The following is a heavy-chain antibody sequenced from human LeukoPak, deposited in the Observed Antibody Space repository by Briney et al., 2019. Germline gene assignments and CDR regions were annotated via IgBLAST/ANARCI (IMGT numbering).Heavy chain of an antibody. CDR3: ARWGFGELSYFDY. D-gene: IGHD3-10*01. Sequence: GGSLRLSCAASGFTFSSYWMSWVRQAPGKWLEWVAHMKQDGSEIYYVDSVKGRFTISRDNAKNSLYLQMNSLRAEYTAVYYSARWGFGELSYFDYWGQGTLVTVSS. CDR2: MKQDGSEI. CDR1: GFTFSSYW. J-gene: IGHJ4*02. V-gene: IGHV3-7*03.